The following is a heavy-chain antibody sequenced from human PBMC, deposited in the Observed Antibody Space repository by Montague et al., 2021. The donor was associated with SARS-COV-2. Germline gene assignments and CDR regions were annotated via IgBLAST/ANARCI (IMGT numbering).Heavy chain of an antibody. J-gene: IGHJ4*02. Sequence: SETLSLTCTVSGGSISGYWSWIRQPTGGGLQWIGYVFYRGTTNYSPPPKSRVTLVVDTSKKQFSLSLRSATAADTGVYYCARGGGARGWYGSYMDYWGRGTLVTVSS. CDR3: ARGGGARGWYGSYMDY. CDR1: GGSISGY. CDR2: VFYRGTT. D-gene: IGHD6-19*01. V-gene: IGHV4-59*01.